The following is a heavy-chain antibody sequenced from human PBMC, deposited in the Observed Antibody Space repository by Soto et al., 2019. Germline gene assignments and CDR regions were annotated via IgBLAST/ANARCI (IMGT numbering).Heavy chain of an antibody. D-gene: IGHD2-2*01. Sequence: GGSLRLSCADSGFTFSSYAMSWVRQAPGKGLEWVSAISDSGGSTYYADSVKGRFTISRDNSKNTLYLQMNSLRAEDTAVYFRARTPSSTVWNHFDYWGQGNLVTVSS. V-gene: IGHV3-23*01. J-gene: IGHJ4*02. CDR2: ISDSGGST. CDR3: ARTPSSTVWNHFDY. CDR1: GFTFSSYA.